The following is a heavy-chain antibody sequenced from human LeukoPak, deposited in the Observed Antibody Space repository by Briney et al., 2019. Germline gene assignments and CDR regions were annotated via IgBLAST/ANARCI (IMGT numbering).Heavy chain of an antibody. CDR2: ISSSGSTI. Sequence: PGGSLRLSCAASGFTFSSYWMNWVRQAPGKGLEWVSYISSSGSTIYYADSVKGRFTISRDNAKNSLYLQMNSLRDEDTAVYYCASGSSSWYEYYFDYWGQGTLVTVSS. J-gene: IGHJ4*02. CDR3: ASGSSSWYEYYFDY. V-gene: IGHV3-48*02. CDR1: GFTFSSYW. D-gene: IGHD6-13*01.